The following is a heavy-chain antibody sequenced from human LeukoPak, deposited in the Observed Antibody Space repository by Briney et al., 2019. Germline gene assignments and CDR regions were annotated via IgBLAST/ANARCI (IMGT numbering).Heavy chain of an antibody. V-gene: IGHV3-7*01. CDR2: IKYDDTVK. CDR1: GFTCGTYW. CDR3: ARDPDSSAFDY. Sequence: WGSLRLSCTAAGFTCGTYWLSWVRQAPEKGLEFVANIKYDDTVKNYVDSVKGRFTIYRDNPSNSVYLQMDSLRPEDTALYYCARDPDSSAFDYWGQGAQVTVSS. D-gene: IGHD2-15*01. J-gene: IGHJ4*02.